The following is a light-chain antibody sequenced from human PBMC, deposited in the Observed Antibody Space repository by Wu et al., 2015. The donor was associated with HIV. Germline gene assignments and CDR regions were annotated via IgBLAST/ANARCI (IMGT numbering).Light chain of an antibody. J-gene: IGKJ4*01. V-gene: IGKV3-20*01. CDR3: QQYGSSPLT. CDR2: DAS. Sequence: DIVLTQSPGTLSLSPGERVTLSCRASRTVHSNYLAWYQQKPGQAPRLLMYDASSRATGIPDRFGGSGSGTDFTLTINRLEPVDSAVYYCQQYGSSPLTFGGGTKVEIK. CDR1: RTVHSNY.